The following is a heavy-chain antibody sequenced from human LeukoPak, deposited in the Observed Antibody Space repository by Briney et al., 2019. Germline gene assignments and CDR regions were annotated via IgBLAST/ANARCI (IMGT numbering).Heavy chain of an antibody. CDR2: IYYSGNT. D-gene: IGHD3-10*01. J-gene: IGHJ3*02. V-gene: IGHV4-59*01. Sequence: SETLSLTCTVSGGSISSYYWSWIRQPPGKGLEWIGYIYYSGNTNYNPSLKSRVTISVDTSKNQFSLKLSSVTAADTAVYYCAREPSPIAPGIHAFDIWGQGTMVTVSS. CDR1: GGSISSYY. CDR3: AREPSPIAPGIHAFDI.